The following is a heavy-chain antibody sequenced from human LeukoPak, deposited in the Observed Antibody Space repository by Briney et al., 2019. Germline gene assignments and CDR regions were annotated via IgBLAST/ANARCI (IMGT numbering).Heavy chain of an antibody. D-gene: IGHD3-9*01. V-gene: IGHV3-30*02. CDR1: GFTFSSYG. Sequence: GGSLRLSCAASGFTFSSYGMHWVRQAPGKGLEWVAFIRYDGSNKYYADSVKGRFTISRDNSKNTVYVQMNSLRVEDTAVYYCAKDGLTGYYTAWFDSWGQGTLVTVSS. CDR3: AKDGLTGYYTAWFDS. J-gene: IGHJ5*01. CDR2: IRYDGSNK.